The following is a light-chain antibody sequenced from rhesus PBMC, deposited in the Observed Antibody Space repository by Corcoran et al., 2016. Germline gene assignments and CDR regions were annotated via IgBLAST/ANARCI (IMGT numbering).Light chain of an antibody. CDR2: EAS. Sequence: DIQMTQSPSSLSASVGDRVTITCRASQGITNDLAWYQQKPGETPKLLIYEASSLQSGIPSRFGGSGSGTEFTLTISSLQAEDFATYYCQHYYTTPWTFGLGTKVEIK. V-gene: IGKV1-25*01. CDR3: QHYYTTPWT. CDR1: QGITND. J-gene: IGKJ1*01.